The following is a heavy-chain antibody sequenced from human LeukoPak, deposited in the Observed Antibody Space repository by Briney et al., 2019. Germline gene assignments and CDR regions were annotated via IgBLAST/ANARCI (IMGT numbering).Heavy chain of an antibody. V-gene: IGHV3-23*01. Sequence: PGGSLRLSCLTSGFTLSTNAMSWVRQAPGKGLEWISGISGSGASTYYADSVKGRFTISRDDSRNTLYLQMNSLRGDDTAVYYCAKDARDYVWGSYRFGGQGTLVTVSS. J-gene: IGHJ4*02. CDR3: AKDARDYVWGSYRF. D-gene: IGHD3-16*02. CDR2: ISGSGAST. CDR1: GFTLSTNA.